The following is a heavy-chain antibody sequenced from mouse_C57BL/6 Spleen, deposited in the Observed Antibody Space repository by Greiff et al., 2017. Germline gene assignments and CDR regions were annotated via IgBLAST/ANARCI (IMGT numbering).Heavy chain of an antibody. V-gene: IGHV1-80*01. J-gene: IGHJ3*01. CDR2: IYPGDGDT. CDR3: ARFDGGAWFAY. CDR1: GYAFSSYW. Sequence: QVQLQQSGAELVKPGASVKISCKASGYAFSSYWMNWVKQRPGKGLEWIGKIYPGDGDTNYNGKFKGKATLTADKSSSPAYMHLSSLTSEDSAVYFWARFDGGAWFAYWGQGTLVTVSA.